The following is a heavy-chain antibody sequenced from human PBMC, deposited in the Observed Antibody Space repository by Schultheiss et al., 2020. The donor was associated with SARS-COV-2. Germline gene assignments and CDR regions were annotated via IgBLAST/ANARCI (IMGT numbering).Heavy chain of an antibody. CDR3: ARGFVPYYYYYMDV. J-gene: IGHJ6*03. D-gene: IGHD6-6*01. CDR2: LHSSGST. CDR1: GGSVSSSGYS. Sequence: SETLSLTCTVSGGSVSSSGYSWGWIRQPPGKGLEWIGCLHSSGSTSYNPSLKSRVTISVDTSKNQFSLKLSSVTAADTAVYYCARGFVPYYYYYMDVWGKGTTVTVSS. V-gene: IGHV4-39*07.